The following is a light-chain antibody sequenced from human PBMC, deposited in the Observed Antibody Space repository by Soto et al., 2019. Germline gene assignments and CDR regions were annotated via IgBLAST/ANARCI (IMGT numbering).Light chain of an antibody. Sequence: QSVLTQPASVSGSPGQSITISCTGTSSDVGGYNYVSWSQQHPGKAPQLMIYEVNNRPSGVSNRFSGSKSGNTASLTISGLQADYVAYYYCSSYISTSTSVF. CDR3: SSYISTSTSV. J-gene: IGLJ1*01. CDR1: SSDVGGYNY. CDR2: EVN. V-gene: IGLV2-14*01.